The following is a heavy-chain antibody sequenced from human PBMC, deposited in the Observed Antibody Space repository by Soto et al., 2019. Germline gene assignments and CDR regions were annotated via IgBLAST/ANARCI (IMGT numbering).Heavy chain of an antibody. CDR1: GFTFSTYA. J-gene: IGHJ5*02. V-gene: IGHV3-30-3*01. D-gene: IGHD2-8*02. Sequence: QVQLVESGGGVVQPERSLRLSCAASGFTFSTYAMHWVRQAPGKGLEWVAVISYDGSNKYYADSVKGRFTISRDTSKNSLYLQMNSLRAEETAVYYCVGEESIPFDTGWFDPWGQGTLVTVSS. CDR3: VGEESIPFDTGWFDP. CDR2: ISYDGSNK.